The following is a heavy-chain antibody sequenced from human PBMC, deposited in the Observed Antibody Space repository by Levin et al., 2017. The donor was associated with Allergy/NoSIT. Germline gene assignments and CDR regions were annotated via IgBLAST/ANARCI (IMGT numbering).Heavy chain of an antibody. V-gene: IGHV4-61*02. D-gene: IGHD1-26*01. CDR3: ARDVGGYVAYNWFDP. CDR1: GGSISSGSYY. J-gene: IGHJ5*02. Sequence: SCTVSGGSISSGSYYWSWIRQPAGKGLEWIGRIYTSGSTNYNPSLKSRVTISVDTSKNQFSLKLSSVTAADTAVYYCARDVGGYVAYNWFDPWGQGTLVTVSS. CDR2: IYTSGST.